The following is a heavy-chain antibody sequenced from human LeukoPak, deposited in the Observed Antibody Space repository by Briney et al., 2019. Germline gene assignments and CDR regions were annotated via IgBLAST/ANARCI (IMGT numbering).Heavy chain of an antibody. V-gene: IGHV3-23*01. J-gene: IGHJ4*02. Sequence: SGGSLRLSCAASGFTFSSYAMSWVRQAPGKGLEWVSAISGSGGSTYYADSVKGRFTISRDNSKNTLYLRMNSLRAEDTAVYYCAKPTRGLLWRVGYFDYWGQGTLVTVSS. CDR2: ISGSGGST. CDR1: GFTFSSYA. CDR3: AKPTRGLLWRVGYFDY. D-gene: IGHD3-10*01.